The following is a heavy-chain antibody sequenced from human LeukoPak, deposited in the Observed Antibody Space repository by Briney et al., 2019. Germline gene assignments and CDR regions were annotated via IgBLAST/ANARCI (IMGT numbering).Heavy chain of an antibody. CDR2: INPNSGGT. Sequence: ASVKVSCMASGYTFTGYYMHWVRQAPGQGLEWMGRINPNSGGTSYAQKFQDRITMTRDASISTAYMELSRLRSDDTAIYFCARDRCTGGSCSYYFDFWGQGTLVTVSS. J-gene: IGHJ4*02. V-gene: IGHV1-2*06. D-gene: IGHD2-15*01. CDR1: GYTFTGYY. CDR3: ARDRCTGGSCSYYFDF.